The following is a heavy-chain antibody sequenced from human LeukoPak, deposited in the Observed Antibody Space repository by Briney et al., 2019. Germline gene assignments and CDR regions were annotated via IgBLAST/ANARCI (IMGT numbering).Heavy chain of an antibody. CDR2: ISASGSST. Sequence: PGGSLRLSCAASGFTFSSYAMYWVRQAPGKGLEWVSAISASGSSTYYADSVKGRFTISRDNSKNTLYLQMNSLRAEDTAVYYCAKDVWGGSYTYYFDYWGQGTLDTVSS. D-gene: IGHD3-3*01. CDR1: GFTFSSYA. V-gene: IGHV3-23*01. CDR3: AKDVWGGSYTYYFDY. J-gene: IGHJ4*02.